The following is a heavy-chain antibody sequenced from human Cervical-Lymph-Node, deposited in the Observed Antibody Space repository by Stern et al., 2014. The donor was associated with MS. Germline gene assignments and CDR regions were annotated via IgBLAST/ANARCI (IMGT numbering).Heavy chain of an antibody. V-gene: IGHV3-53*01. CDR2: LYSDESA. CDR1: GFNVSSHY. CDR3: ATGGTWNSYYFDQ. J-gene: IGHJ4*02. D-gene: IGHD1-7*01. Sequence: EVQLVESGGGLIQPGGSLRLSCAVSGFNVSSHYMTWVRQAPGTGLEWVSILYSDESAYYADSVKGRFAISRDNSKHTLFLQMNSLRAEDTAVYYCATGGTWNSYYFDQWGQGTLVTVSS.